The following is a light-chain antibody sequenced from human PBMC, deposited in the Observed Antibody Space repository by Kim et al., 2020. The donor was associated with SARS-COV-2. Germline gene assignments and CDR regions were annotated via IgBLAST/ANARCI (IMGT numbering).Light chain of an antibody. CDR2: AAS. J-gene: IGKJ1*01. CDR3: QQSYSTPRT. V-gene: IGKV1-39*01. Sequence: ASVGDRVTITWRASQSISKYSNWYQQKPGKAPTLLIYAASNLQSGVPSRFSGSGSGTDFTLTISSLQPEDFATYYCQQSYSTPRTFGQGTKVDIK. CDR1: QSISKY.